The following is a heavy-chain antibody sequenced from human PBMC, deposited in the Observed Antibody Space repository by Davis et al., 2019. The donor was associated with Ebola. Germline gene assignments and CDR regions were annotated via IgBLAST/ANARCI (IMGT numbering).Heavy chain of an antibody. D-gene: IGHD6-13*01. CDR1: GGSISSYY. CDR3: ARAWFSSSPDFDY. J-gene: IGHJ4*02. Sequence: SETLSLTCTVSGGSISSYYWSWIRQPPGKGLEWIGYIYYSGSTNYNPSLKSRVTISVDTSKNQLSLKLSSVTAADTAVYYCARAWFSSSPDFDYWGQGTLVTVSS. V-gene: IGHV4-59*01. CDR2: IYYSGST.